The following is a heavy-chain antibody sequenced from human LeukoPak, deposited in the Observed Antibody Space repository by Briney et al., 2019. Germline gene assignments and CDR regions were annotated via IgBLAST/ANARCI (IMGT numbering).Heavy chain of an antibody. CDR1: GGSISSYY. D-gene: IGHD4-17*01. V-gene: IGHV4-59*01. CDR2: IYYSGST. CDR3: ARGYGDPPYYFDY. Sequence: NTSETLSLTCTVSGGSISSYYWSWIRQPPGKGLEWIGYIYYSGSTNYNPSLKSRVTISVDTSKNQFSLKLSSVTAADTAVYYCARGYGDPPYYFDYWGRGTLVTVSS. J-gene: IGHJ4*02.